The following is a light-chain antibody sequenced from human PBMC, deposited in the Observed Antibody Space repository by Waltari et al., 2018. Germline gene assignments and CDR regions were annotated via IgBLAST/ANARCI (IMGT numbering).Light chain of an antibody. CDR2: YED. CDR1: SSTIGTIA. V-gene: IGLV1-36*01. J-gene: IGLJ2*01. Sequence: QSVLTQPPSVSGAPRQRVTIACSGSSSTIGTIAVTWYQHLPGKTPKLLLCYEDVVPSGVSDLFSGSKSATSASLAIRGLQSDDEADYYCATWDDSLKGPVFGGGTKLTVL. CDR3: ATWDDSLKGPV.